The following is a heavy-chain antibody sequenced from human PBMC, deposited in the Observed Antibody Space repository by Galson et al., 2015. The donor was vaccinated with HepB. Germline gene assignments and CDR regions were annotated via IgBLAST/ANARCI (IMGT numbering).Heavy chain of an antibody. CDR2: ISGSGGST. CDR3: AKGGVKQRGNPYDFWSGYLNYYYYYGMDV. D-gene: IGHD3-3*01. V-gene: IGHV3-23*01. CDR1: GFTFSSYA. Sequence: SLRLSCAASGFTFSSYAMSWVRQAPGKGLEWVSAISGSGGSTYYADSVKGRFTISRDNSKNTLYLQMNSLRAEDTAVYYCAKGGVKQRGNPYDFWSGYLNYYYYYGMDVWGQGTTVTVSS. J-gene: IGHJ6*02.